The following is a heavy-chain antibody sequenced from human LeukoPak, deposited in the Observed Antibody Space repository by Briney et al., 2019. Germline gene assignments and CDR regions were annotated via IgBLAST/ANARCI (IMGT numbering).Heavy chain of an antibody. D-gene: IGHD6-19*01. J-gene: IGHJ5*02. CDR3: ARVYRAVAGTSVDP. Sequence: ASVKVSCKASGYTFTDYYMHWVRQAPGQGLEWMGWINPNSGGTNYAQKFQGRVTLTRDTSITTAYMELSGLRSDDTAVYYCARVYRAVAGTSVDPWGQGTLVTVSS. CDR1: GYTFTDYY. CDR2: INPNSGGT. V-gene: IGHV1-2*02.